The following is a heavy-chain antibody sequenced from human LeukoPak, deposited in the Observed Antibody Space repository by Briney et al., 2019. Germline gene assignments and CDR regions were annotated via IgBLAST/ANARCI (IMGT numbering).Heavy chain of an antibody. Sequence: GGSLRLSCAASGFTFSSYAMSWVRQAPGKGLEWVSAISGSGGSTYYADSVKGRFTISRDNSKNTLYLQMNSLRAEDAAVYYCAGGRKRDWYSPLDYWGQGAQVTVSP. J-gene: IGHJ4*02. CDR2: ISGSGGST. D-gene: IGHD3/OR15-3a*01. CDR3: AGGRKRDWYSPLDY. CDR1: GFTFSSYA. V-gene: IGHV3-23*01.